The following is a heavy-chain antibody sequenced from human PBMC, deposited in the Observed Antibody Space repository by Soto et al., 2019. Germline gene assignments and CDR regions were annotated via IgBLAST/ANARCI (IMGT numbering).Heavy chain of an antibody. Sequence: GASVKVSCKASGGTFRSYTVSWLRQIPGQGLEWMGGIIPDIGTTNYAQRFQGRVSMTTDESSSTAYMELRSLRSDDTAVYYCARDRGQWRGLGVVYFDYWVQGTLVTVSS. CDR1: GGTFRSYT. D-gene: IGHD6-19*01. J-gene: IGHJ4*02. CDR3: ARDRGQWRGLGVVYFDY. V-gene: IGHV1-69*16. CDR2: IIPDIGTT.